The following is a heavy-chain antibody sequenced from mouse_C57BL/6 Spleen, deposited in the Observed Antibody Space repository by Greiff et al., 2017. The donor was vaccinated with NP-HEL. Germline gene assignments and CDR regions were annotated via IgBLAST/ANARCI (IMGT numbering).Heavy chain of an antibody. D-gene: IGHD1-1*01. CDR3: ARGGSIYYPYYFDY. CDR1: GYAFSSYW. CDR2: IYPGDGDT. V-gene: IGHV1-80*01. J-gene: IGHJ2*01. Sequence: VKLQESGAELVKPGASVKISCKASGYAFSSYWMNWVKQRPGQGLEWIGQIYPGDGDTNYNGKFKGKATLTADKSSSTAYMQLSSLTSEDSAVYFCARGGSIYYPYYFDYWGQGTTLTVSS.